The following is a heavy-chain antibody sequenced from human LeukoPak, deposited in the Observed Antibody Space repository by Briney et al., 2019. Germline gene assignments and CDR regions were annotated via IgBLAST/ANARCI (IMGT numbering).Heavy chain of an antibody. J-gene: IGHJ6*02. V-gene: IGHV1-46*01. CDR3: ARSYGGNSGLYYYGMDV. Sequence: ASVKVSCKASGYTFTSYYVHWVRQAPGQGLEWMGIINPSGGSTSYAQKFQGRVTMTRDTSTSTVYMELSSLRSEDTAVHYCARSYGGNSGLYYYGMDVWGQGTTVTVSS. CDR1: GYTFTSYY. D-gene: IGHD4-23*01. CDR2: INPSGGST.